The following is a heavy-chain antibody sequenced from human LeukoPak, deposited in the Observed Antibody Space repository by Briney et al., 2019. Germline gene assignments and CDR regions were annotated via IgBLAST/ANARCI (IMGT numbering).Heavy chain of an antibody. CDR2: ISHDGSNK. V-gene: IGHV3-30-3*01. J-gene: IGHJ4*02. Sequence: GGSLRLSCSASGFTLSSSTLHWVRQAPGKGLEWVAVISHDGSNKYYADSVKGRFTISRDNSKNTPFLQMNSLRAEDTAVYYCARATEYYDFWSGYYPLDYWGQGTLVTVSS. D-gene: IGHD3-3*01. CDR1: GFTLSSST. CDR3: ARATEYYDFWSGYYPLDY.